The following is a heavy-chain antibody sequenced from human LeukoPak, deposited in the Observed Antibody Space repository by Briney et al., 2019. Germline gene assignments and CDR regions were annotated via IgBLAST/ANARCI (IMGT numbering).Heavy chain of an antibody. D-gene: IGHD1-26*01. V-gene: IGHV4-39*01. CDR2: IYYSGST. J-gene: IGHJ4*02. CDR3: ARLVGAATDPFDY. CDR1: GGSISSRTYY. Sequence: SETLSLTCTVSGGSISSRTYYWGWIRQPPGKGLEWIASIYYSGSTYYNPSLKSRVTIYIDTSKNQFSLKLSSVTAADTAVYYCARLVGAATDPFDYWGQGTLVTVSS.